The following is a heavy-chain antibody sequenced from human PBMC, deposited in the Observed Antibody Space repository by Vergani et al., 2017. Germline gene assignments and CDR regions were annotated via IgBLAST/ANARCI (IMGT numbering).Heavy chain of an antibody. CDR2: IYSGGST. J-gene: IGHJ6*03. Sequence: EVQLVETGGGLIQPGGSLRLSCAASGFTVSSNYMSWVRQAPGKGLEWVSVIYSGGSTYYADSVKGRFTISRDNSKNTLYLQMNSLRAEDTAVYYCARGPPTYYYYYNMDVWGKGTTVTVSS. V-gene: IGHV3-53*02. CDR3: ARGPPTYYYYYNMDV. CDR1: GFTVSSNY.